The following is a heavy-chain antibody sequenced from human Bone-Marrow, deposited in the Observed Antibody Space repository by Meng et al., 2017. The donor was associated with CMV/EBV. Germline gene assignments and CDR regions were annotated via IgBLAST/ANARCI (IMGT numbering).Heavy chain of an antibody. J-gene: IGHJ5*02. CDR1: GFIFSNYA. CDR2: ISSDGDTN. CDR3: AKTKQPSAGNWFDP. D-gene: IGHD2-2*01. V-gene: IGHV3-30*04. Sequence: GESLILSCAASGFIFSNYAMHWVRQAPGKGLEWVAVISSDGDTNYYADSVKGRFSISRDNSKNTLYLQMNNVRADDMAIYYCAKTKQPSAGNWFDPWGQGTLVTVSS.